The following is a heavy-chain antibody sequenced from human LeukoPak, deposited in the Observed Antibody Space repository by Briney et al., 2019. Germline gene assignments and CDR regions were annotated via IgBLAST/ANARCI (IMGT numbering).Heavy chain of an antibody. J-gene: IGHJ4*02. CDR3: AKDSSGWYSDY. CDR1: GFTFSSYA. V-gene: IGHV3-30*04. D-gene: IGHD6-19*01. Sequence: GSLRLSCAASGFTFSSYAMHWVRQAPGKGLEWVAVISYDGSNKYYADSVKGRFTISRDNSKNTLYLQMNSLRAEDTAVYYCAKDSSGWYSDYWGQGTLVTVSS. CDR2: ISYDGSNK.